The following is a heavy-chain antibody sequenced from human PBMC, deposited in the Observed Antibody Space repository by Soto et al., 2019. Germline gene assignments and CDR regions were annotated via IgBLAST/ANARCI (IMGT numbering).Heavy chain of an antibody. J-gene: IGHJ5*01. CDR1: GDSISTVDYF. V-gene: IGHV4-30-4*01. Sequence: SETLSLTCSVSGDSISTVDYFWAWIRQPPGQALEYIGYIYKSATTYYNPSFESRVAISLDTSKSQFSLNVTSVTAADTAVYFCARGRYCLTGRCFPNWFDSWGQGTLVTVPQ. CDR2: IYKSATT. CDR3: ARGRYCLTGRCFPNWFDS. D-gene: IGHD2-15*01.